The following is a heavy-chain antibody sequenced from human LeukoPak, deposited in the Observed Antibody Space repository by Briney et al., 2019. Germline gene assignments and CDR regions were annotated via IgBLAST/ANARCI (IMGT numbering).Heavy chain of an antibody. CDR3: TRGSRDGYNSFDY. Sequence: PGGSLRLSCAASGFTLSDYCIHWVRQAPGKGPVWVSRTKIDGSTTTYVDSVRGRFTISGDTAENTLYLQMNSLRAEDTAVYYCTRGSRDGYNSFDYWGQGTLVTVSS. CDR2: TKIDGSTT. CDR1: GFTLSDYC. J-gene: IGHJ4*02. D-gene: IGHD5-24*01. V-gene: IGHV3-74*01.